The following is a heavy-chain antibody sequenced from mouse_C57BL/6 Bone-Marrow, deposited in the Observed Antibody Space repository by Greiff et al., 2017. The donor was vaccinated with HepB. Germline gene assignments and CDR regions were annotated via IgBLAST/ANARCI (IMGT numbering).Heavy chain of an antibody. V-gene: IGHV1-69*01. D-gene: IGHD1-1*01. J-gene: IGHJ1*03. CDR3: ARPGYGSSYWYFDV. CDR1: GYTFTSYW. Sequence: QVQLQQPGAELVMPGASVKLSCKASGYTFTSYWMHWVKQRPGQGLEWIGEIDPSDSYTNYNQKFKGKSTLTVDKSSSTAYMQLSSLTSEDSAVYYCARPGYGSSYWYFDVWDTGTTVTVSS. CDR2: IDPSDSYT.